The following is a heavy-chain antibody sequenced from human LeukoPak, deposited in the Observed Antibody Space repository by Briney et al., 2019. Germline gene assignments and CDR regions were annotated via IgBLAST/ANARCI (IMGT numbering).Heavy chain of an antibody. CDR3: ASRGYSYGYGVPWYYYGMDV. CDR1: GFTFSSYS. J-gene: IGHJ6*02. V-gene: IGHV3-21*01. CDR2: ISSSSSYI. Sequence: GGYLRLSCAASGFTFSSYSMNWVRQAPGKGLEWVSSISSSSSYIYYADSVKGRFTISRDNAKNSLYLQMNSLRAEDTAVYYCASRGYSYGYGVPWYYYGMDVWGQGTTVAVSS. D-gene: IGHD5-18*01.